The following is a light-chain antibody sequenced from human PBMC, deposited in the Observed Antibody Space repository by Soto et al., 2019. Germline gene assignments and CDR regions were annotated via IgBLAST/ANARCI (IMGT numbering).Light chain of an antibody. CDR2: GAS. CDR1: QSISIN. Sequence: EIVLTQSPGTLSVSPGDRVTLSCRASQSISINLAWYQHKPGQAPRLLIHGASTRATGVPARISGSGSGTEFTLTISSLQSEEFAVYYCQQFRNWPWTFGQGTKVEVK. J-gene: IGKJ1*01. CDR3: QQFRNWPWT. V-gene: IGKV3D-15*01.